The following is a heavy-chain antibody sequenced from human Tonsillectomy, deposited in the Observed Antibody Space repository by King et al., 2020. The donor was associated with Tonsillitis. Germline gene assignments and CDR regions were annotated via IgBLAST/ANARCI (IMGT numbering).Heavy chain of an antibody. D-gene: IGHD2-21*02. CDR1: GGSFSGYY. J-gene: IGHJ4*02. CDR2: INHSGST. V-gene: IGHV4-34*01. Sequence: VQLQQWGAGLLKPSETLSLTCAVYGGSFSGYYWSWIRQPPGKGLEWIGEINHSGSTNYNPSLKSRVTISIDTSTNQFSLNLSSVTAADTAVYYCARGAGGIVVVTATPFDYWGQGTLVTVSS. CDR3: ARGAGGIVVVTATPFDY.